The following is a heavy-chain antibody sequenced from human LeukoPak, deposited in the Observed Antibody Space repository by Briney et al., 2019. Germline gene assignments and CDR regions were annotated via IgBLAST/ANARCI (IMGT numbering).Heavy chain of an antibody. J-gene: IGHJ4*02. V-gene: IGHV3-48*01. CDR2: ISSSSSSI. CDR3: ARGPIDY. Sequence: PGGSLRLSCAASGFTFSNYSMNWVRQAPGKGLEWVSYISSSSSSIYYADSVKGRFTISGDNAKNSLYLQMNSLRAEDTAVYYCARGPIDYWGQGTLVTVSS. CDR1: GFTFSNYS.